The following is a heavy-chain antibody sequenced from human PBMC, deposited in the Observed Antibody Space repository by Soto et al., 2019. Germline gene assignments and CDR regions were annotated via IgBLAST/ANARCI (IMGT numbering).Heavy chain of an antibody. CDR1: GFTFSDYG. Sequence: EVQLLESGGGVVQPGGSLRLPCAASGFTFSDYGMSWVRQTPGKGLQGVSGVGGSDDDKYYADSVRGRFIVSRDNSKNTLYLQMKSLRADDTAIYCCAKGASSFNGVCGRFDMWGQGTEVTVSS. CDR2: VGGSDDDK. J-gene: IGHJ3*02. D-gene: IGHD2-8*01. CDR3: AKGASSFNGVCGRFDM. V-gene: IGHV3-23*01.